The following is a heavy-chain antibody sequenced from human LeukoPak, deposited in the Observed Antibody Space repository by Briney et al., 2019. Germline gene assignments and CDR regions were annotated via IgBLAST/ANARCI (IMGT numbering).Heavy chain of an antibody. CDR2: INNDGSTT. CDR3: WVPATAGEGDY. Sequence: GGSLRLSCAASGFTFDGYWMHWVRQAPGKGLVWVSRINNDGSTTNYADSVMGRFTISRDNAKNTLYLQMDSLTVEDTAVYYCWVPATAGEGDYWGQGTLVTVSS. V-gene: IGHV3-74*01. J-gene: IGHJ4*02. D-gene: IGHD2-2*01. CDR1: GFTFDGYW.